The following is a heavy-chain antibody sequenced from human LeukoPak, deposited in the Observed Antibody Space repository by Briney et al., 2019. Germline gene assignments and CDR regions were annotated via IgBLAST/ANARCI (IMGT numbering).Heavy chain of an antibody. CDR3: ARGDYFDSSAYYSLDY. D-gene: IGHD3-22*01. CDR2: ISSDGNYR. V-gene: IGHV3-30*01. CDR1: GFTFSSYA. Sequence: GGSLRLSCAASGFTFSSYAMHWVRQGPGKGLEWVAIISSDGNYRYYADSVMGRFTISSDNSKNTLYLQMNSLRAEDTAVYYCARGDYFDSSAYYSLDYWGQGTLVTVSS. J-gene: IGHJ4*02.